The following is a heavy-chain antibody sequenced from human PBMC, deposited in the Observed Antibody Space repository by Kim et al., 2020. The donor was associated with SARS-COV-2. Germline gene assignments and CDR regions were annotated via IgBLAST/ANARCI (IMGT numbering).Heavy chain of an antibody. J-gene: IGHJ3*02. Sequence: SETLSLTCTVSGGSISSSSYYWGWIRQPPGKGLEWIESIYYSGSTYYNPSLKSRITISVDTSKNQFSLKLSSVTAADTAVYYCACPGQWLAEDAFDIWGQGTMVTVSS. CDR2: IYYSGST. D-gene: IGHD6-19*01. V-gene: IGHV4-39*01. CDR1: GGSISSSSYY. CDR3: ACPGQWLAEDAFDI.